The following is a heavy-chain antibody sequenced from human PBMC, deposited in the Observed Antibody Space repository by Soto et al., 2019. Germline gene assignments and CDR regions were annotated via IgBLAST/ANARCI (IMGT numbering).Heavy chain of an antibody. CDR3: ARPLRFGDYYYYYGMDV. D-gene: IGHD5-12*01. V-gene: IGHV3-21*01. CDR2: ISSSSSYI. Sequence: EVQLVESGGGLVKPGGSLRLSCAASGFTFSSYSINWVRQAPGKGLEWVSSISSSSSYIYYADSVKGRFTISRDNAKNSLYLQMNSLRAEDTAVYYCARPLRFGDYYYYYGMDVWGQGTTVTVSS. J-gene: IGHJ6*02. CDR1: GFTFSSYS.